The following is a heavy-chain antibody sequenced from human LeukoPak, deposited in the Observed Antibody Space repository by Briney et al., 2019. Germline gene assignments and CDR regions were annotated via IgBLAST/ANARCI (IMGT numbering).Heavy chain of an antibody. J-gene: IGHJ4*02. CDR3: ARSLPYGTTWYGRSDF. CDR1: GFPFNAYW. D-gene: IGHD6-13*01. CDR2: IRQDGDTK. V-gene: IGHV3-7*03. Sequence: GGSLRLSCAASGFPFNAYWMTWVRQAPGKGLEWVANIRQDGDTKYYVDSVKVRFTISRDNAMNSLYLQMNSLRAEDTAIYYCARSLPYGTTWYGRSDFWGQGTLVTVSS.